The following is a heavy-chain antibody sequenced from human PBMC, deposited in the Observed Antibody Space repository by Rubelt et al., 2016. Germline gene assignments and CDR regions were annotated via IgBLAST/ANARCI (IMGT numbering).Heavy chain of an antibody. CDR3: TGYHPTSVTVTWY. CDR2: INHSGST. CDR1: GGSFSGYY. V-gene: IGHV4-34*01. Sequence: QVQLQQWGAGLLKPSETLSLTCAVYGGSFSGYYWSWIRQPPGKGLEWIGEINHSGSTNYNPSLKSRVTKAPDVFPIISGCRHPKDNSPVVLACLITGYHPTSVTVTWY. D-gene: IGHD1-20*01. J-gene: IGHJ2*01.